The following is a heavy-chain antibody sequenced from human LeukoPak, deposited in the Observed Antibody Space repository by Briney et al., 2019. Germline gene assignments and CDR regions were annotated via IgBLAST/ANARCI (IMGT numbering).Heavy chain of an antibody. Sequence: GASVKVSCKASGYTFTRYGISWVRQAPGQGLEWMGWISAYNGNTNYAQKLQGRVTMTTDTSTSTAYMELRSLRSDDTAVYYCARDGYYDFWSGYRLYMDVWGKGTTVTVSS. CDR2: ISAYNGNT. CDR1: GYTFTRYG. J-gene: IGHJ6*03. V-gene: IGHV1-18*01. CDR3: ARDGYYDFWSGYRLYMDV. D-gene: IGHD3-3*01.